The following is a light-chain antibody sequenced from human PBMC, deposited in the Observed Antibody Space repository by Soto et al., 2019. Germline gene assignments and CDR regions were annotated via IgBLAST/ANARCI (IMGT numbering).Light chain of an antibody. J-gene: IGKJ1*01. Sequence: EIVLTQSPGTLSLSPGEGATLSCRASLTISNNFIAWYQQRAGQAPRLVIYGASTRATGIPDRFSASGSGTDFTLTISRLEPEDFAVYFCQQYYSSPRTFGQGTKVEVK. V-gene: IGKV3-20*01. CDR2: GAS. CDR1: LTISNNF. CDR3: QQYYSSPRT.